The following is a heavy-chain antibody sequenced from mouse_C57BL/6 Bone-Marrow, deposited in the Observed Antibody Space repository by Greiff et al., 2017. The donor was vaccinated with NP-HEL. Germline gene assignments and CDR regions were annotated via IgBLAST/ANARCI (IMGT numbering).Heavy chain of an antibody. CDR3: ASDYGYAMDY. V-gene: IGHV5-17*01. Sequence: EVKLVESGGGLVKPGGSLKLSCAASGFTFSDYGMHWVRQAPEKGLEWVAYISSGSSTIYYADKVKGRFTISRDNAKNTLFLQMTSLRSEDTAMYYCASDYGYAMDYWGQGTSVTVSS. CDR2: ISSGSSTI. CDR1: GFTFSDYG. D-gene: IGHD2-4*01. J-gene: IGHJ4*01.